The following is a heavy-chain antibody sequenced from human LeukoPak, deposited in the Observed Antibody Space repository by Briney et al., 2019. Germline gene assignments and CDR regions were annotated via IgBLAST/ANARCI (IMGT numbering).Heavy chain of an antibody. D-gene: IGHD3-22*01. Sequence: PGGSLRLSCAASGFTFSSYGVHWVRQAPGKGLEWVAFIRYDGSNKYYADSVKGRFTISRDNSKNTLYLQMNSLRAEDTAVYYCAKRVYYYDSSGSPPWFDPWGQGTLVTVSS. CDR3: AKRVYYYDSSGSPPWFDP. CDR2: IRYDGSNK. CDR1: GFTFSSYG. J-gene: IGHJ5*02. V-gene: IGHV3-30*02.